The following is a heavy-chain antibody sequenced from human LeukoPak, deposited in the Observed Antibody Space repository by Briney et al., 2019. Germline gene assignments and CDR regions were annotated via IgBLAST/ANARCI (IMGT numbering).Heavy chain of an antibody. CDR3: ARRDYDFWSGSNWFDP. J-gene: IGHJ5*02. Sequence: ALVKVSCKASGYTFTSYYMHWVRQAPGQGLEWMGIINPSGGSTSYAQKFQGRVTMTRDMSTSTVYMELSSLRSEDTAVYYCARRDYDFWSGSNWFDPWGQGTLVTVSS. D-gene: IGHD3-3*01. CDR2: INPSGGST. V-gene: IGHV1-46*01. CDR1: GYTFTSYY.